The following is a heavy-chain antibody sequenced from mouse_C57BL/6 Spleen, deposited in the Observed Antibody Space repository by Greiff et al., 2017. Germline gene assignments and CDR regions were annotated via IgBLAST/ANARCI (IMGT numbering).Heavy chain of an antibody. CDR2: INPSTGGT. CDR3: ARRLYYGYDEGLGSGMDY. J-gene: IGHJ4*01. CDR1: GYSFTGYY. Sequence: VQLQQSGPELVKPGASVKISCKASGYSFTGYYMNWVKQSPEKSLEWIGEINPSTGGTTYNQKFKAKATLTVDKSSSTAYMQLKSLTSEDSAVYYCARRLYYGYDEGLGSGMDYWGQGTSVTVSS. V-gene: IGHV1-42*01. D-gene: IGHD2-2*01.